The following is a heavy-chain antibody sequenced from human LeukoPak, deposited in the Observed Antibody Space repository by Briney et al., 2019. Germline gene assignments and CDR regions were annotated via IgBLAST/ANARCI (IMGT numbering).Heavy chain of an antibody. CDR3: WLEKVVAAYFDS. CDR1: GGSFSGYY. Sequence: SETLSLTCAVYGGSFSGYYWGWIRQPPGKGLEWLGSIYYSGDTYYNPSLKSRVTISEDTSKNQFSLKMTSMTAADTAIYYCWLEKVVAAYFDSWGQGTLVTVSS. D-gene: IGHD2-15*01. J-gene: IGHJ4*02. V-gene: IGHV4-34*07. CDR2: IYYSGDT.